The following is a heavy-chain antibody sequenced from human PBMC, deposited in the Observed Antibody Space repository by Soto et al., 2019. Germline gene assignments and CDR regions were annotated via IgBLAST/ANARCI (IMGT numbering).Heavy chain of an antibody. CDR3: ARFPQTAIVGAADFDC. Sequence: QVQLVQSGAEVKKPGSSVKVSCKASGGTFSSYIISWVRQAPGQGLEWMGRVIPILGIANYAQKFQGRVTITGDKSTSTADMELSSLRSEHTAVYHCARFPQTAIVGAADFDCWGQGTLVTVSS. CDR1: GGTFSSYI. V-gene: IGHV1-69*02. CDR2: VIPILGIA. D-gene: IGHD1-26*01. J-gene: IGHJ4*02.